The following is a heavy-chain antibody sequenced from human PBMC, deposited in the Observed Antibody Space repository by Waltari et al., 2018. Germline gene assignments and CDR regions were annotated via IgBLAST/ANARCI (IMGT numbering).Heavy chain of an antibody. Sequence: EVQLVQSGPEVKKSGESLRIPCQVSGYSVIRYWIAWVRQMPGKGLEYMGIIWPDDSDTRYSPSFQGQVIISVDKSIGTAYLQLNTLKASDTAMYYCARPRRGRDAFDVWGPGTMVTVS. J-gene: IGHJ3*01. CDR2: IWPDDSDT. V-gene: IGHV5-51*03. CDR1: GYSVIRYW. D-gene: IGHD3-10*01. CDR3: ARPRRGRDAFDV.